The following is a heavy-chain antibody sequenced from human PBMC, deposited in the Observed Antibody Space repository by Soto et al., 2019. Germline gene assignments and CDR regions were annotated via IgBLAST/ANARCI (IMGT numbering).Heavy chain of an antibody. CDR2: ISAYNGNT. CDR1: GYTFTSYG. V-gene: IGHV1-18*01. Sequence: ASVKVSCKASGYTFTSYGISWVRQAPGQGLEGMGWISAYNGNTNYAQKLQGRVTMTTDTSTSTAYMELRSLRSDDTAVYYCARGATYYYDSSGYYSFDPWGQGTLVTVSS. J-gene: IGHJ5*02. CDR3: ARGATYYYDSSGYYSFDP. D-gene: IGHD3-22*01.